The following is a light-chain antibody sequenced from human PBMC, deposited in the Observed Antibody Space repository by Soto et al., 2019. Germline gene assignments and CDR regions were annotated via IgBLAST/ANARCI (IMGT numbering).Light chain of an antibody. Sequence: IVMTQSPDSLAVSLGERATINCTSSQSLLFSSNNRNYLAWYQQKAGQPPKLLMYWASSRESGVPDRFSGSGSGTDFTRTISSLQAEDVAVYYGQQYYPTPRISCGGGTNVEIK. CDR3: QQYYPTPRIS. V-gene: IGKV4-1*01. CDR2: WAS. J-gene: IGKJ4*01. CDR1: QSLLFSSNNRNY.